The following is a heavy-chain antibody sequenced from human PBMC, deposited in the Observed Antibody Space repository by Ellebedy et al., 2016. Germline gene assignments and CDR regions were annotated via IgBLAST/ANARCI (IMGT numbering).Heavy chain of an antibody. V-gene: IGHV3-7*01. Sequence: GESLKISXAASGLTFSGTWMNWVRQAPGKGLEWVANINQDGSEKHYVDSVKGRFTISRDNAKNSLYLQLNSLRAEDTAVYYCAKLARQLDYWGQGTLVTVSS. CDR1: GLTFSGTW. D-gene: IGHD1-7*01. J-gene: IGHJ4*02. CDR3: AKLARQLDY. CDR2: INQDGSEK.